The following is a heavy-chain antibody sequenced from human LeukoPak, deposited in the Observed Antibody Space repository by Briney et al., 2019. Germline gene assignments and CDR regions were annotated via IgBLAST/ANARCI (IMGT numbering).Heavy chain of an antibody. CDR1: GGSISSSSYY. CDR3: ARGGRGFTSPFDY. Sequence: SETLSLTCTVSGGSISSSSYYWGWIRQPPGKGLEWIGSISYSGSTYYNPSLKSRVTISVDTSKNHFSLRLSSVTAADTAVYYCARGGRGFTSPFDYWGRGTLVTVSS. J-gene: IGHJ4*02. CDR2: ISYSGST. D-gene: IGHD5-12*01. V-gene: IGHV4-39*02.